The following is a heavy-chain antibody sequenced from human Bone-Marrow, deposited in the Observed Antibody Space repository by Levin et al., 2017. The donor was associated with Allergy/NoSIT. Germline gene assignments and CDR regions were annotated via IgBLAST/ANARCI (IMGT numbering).Heavy chain of an antibody. CDR2: IYSDGST. CDR1: GFTVSRNY. CDR3: ASNADFGY. Sequence: PGASVKVSCAASGFTVSRNYMNWVRQAPGKGLEWVSLIYSDGSTHYADSVRGRFTISRDNSKNTLFLQMTSLRVDDTAVYYCASNADFGYWGQGTLVTVSS. J-gene: IGHJ4*02. V-gene: IGHV3-53*01.